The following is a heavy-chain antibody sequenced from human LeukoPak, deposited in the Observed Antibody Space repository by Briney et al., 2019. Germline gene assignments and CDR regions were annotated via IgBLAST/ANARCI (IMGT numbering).Heavy chain of an antibody. V-gene: IGHV1-2*04. CDR3: ARAQWGSSWRPFDY. CDR1: GYTFTGYY. CDR2: INPNSGGT. J-gene: IGHJ4*02. Sequence: GASVKVSCKASGYTFTGYYMHWVRQAPGQGLEWMGWINPNSGGTNYAQKFQGWVTMTRDTSISTAYMELSRLRSDDTAVYYCARAQWGSSWRPFDYWGQGTLVTVSS. D-gene: IGHD6-13*01.